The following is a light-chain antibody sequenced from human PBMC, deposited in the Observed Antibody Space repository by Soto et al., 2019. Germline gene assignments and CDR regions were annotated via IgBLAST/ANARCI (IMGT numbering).Light chain of an antibody. V-gene: IGKV1-5*03. CDR1: QRISNW. J-gene: IGKJ1*01. Sequence: DIQMTQSPSTLAASAGDRVTITCRASQRISNWLAWYQQKPGKAPKLLIYQASSLQRGVPSRFSGSGFGTEFTLTITSLQPEDFATYYCQQYNSHWSWTFGQGTKVDIK. CDR3: QQYNSHWSWT. CDR2: QAS.